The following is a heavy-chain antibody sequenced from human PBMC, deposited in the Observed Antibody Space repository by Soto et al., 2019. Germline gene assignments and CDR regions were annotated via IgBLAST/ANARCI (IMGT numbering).Heavy chain of an antibody. CDR2: INTKTGGT. V-gene: IGHV1-2*02. J-gene: IGHJ5*02. CDR1: GYSFTDYY. Sequence: QVHLVQSGAEVKKPGASVKVSCKASGYSFTDYYMHWVRQAPGQGLEWMGWINTKTGGTNYAQRVQGRVTLAREQSNNPGFMEVKQPGTDGPGLLFCARVRTPGRVGPWGQGTVVTVSS. D-gene: IGHD1-26*01. CDR3: ARVRTPGRVGP.